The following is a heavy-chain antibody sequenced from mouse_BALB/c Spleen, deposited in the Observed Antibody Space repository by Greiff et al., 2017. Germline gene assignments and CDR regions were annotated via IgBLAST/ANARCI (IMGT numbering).Heavy chain of an antibody. CDR3: ARSTMITTEAWFAY. CDR2: IHYSGST. Sequence: EVKLMESGPDLVKPSQSLSLTCTVTGYSITSGYSWPWIRQFPGNKLEWMGYIHYSGSTNYNPSLKSRISITRDTSKNQFFLQLNSVTTEDTATYYCARSTMITTEAWFAYWGQGTLVTVSA. V-gene: IGHV3-1*02. CDR1: GYSITSGYS. D-gene: IGHD2-4*01. J-gene: IGHJ3*01.